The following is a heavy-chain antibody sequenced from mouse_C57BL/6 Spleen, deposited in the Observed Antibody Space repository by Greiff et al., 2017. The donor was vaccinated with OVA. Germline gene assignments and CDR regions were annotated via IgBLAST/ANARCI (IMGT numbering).Heavy chain of an antibody. J-gene: IGHJ3*01. CDR3: ARPGSSGFAWFAY. CDR2: ISGGGGNT. V-gene: IGHV5-9*01. Sequence: EVKLVESGGGLVKPGGSLKLSCAASGFTFSSYTMSWVRQTPEKRLEWVATISGGGGNTYYPDSVKGRFTISRDNAKNTLYLQMSSLRSEYTALYYGARPGSSGFAWFAYWGQGTLVTVSA. CDR1: GFTFSSYT. D-gene: IGHD3-2*02.